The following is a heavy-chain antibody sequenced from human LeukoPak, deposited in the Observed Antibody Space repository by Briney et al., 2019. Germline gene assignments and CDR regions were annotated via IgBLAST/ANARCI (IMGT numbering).Heavy chain of an antibody. Sequence: KSSETLSLTCAVYGGSFSGYYWSWIRQPPGKGLEWIGEINHSGSTNYNPSLKSRVTISVDTSKNQFSLKLSSVTAADTAVYYCARESQQLVASLDYWGQGTLVTVSS. CDR2: INHSGST. D-gene: IGHD6-13*01. CDR3: ARESQQLVASLDY. CDR1: GGSFSGYY. V-gene: IGHV4-34*01. J-gene: IGHJ4*02.